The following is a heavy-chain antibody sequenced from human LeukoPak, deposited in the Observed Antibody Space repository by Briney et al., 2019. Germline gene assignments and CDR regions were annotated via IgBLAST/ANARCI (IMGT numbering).Heavy chain of an antibody. J-gene: IGHJ4*02. CDR1: GFTFSSYA. D-gene: IGHD1-26*01. CDR2: ISVSGGST. Sequence: GGSLRLSCAASGFTFSSYAMSWVRQAPGKGLEWVSVISVSGGSTYYADSVKGRFTVSRDNSKNTLYLQMNSLRAEDTAVYYCAKDKVLWELGYFDYWGQGTLVTVSS. CDR3: AKDKVLWELGYFDY. V-gene: IGHV3-23*01.